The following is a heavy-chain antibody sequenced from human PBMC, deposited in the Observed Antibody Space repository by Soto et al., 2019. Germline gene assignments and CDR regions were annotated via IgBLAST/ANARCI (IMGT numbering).Heavy chain of an antibody. CDR1: GFTFSSYG. CDR3: ARDGESIYYYYYGMDV. CDR2: IWYDGSNK. Sequence: QVQLVESGGGVVQPGRSLRLSCAASGFTFSSYGMHWVRQAPGKGLEWVAVIWYDGSNKYYADSVKGRFTISRDNSKNXLYLQMNSLRAEDTAVYYCARDGESIYYYYYGMDVWGQGTTVTVSS. V-gene: IGHV3-33*01. J-gene: IGHJ6*02. D-gene: IGHD3-10*01.